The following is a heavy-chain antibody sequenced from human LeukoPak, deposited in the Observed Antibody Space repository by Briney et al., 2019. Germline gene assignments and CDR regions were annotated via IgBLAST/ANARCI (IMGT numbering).Heavy chain of an antibody. CDR1: GYTFTSYD. V-gene: IGHV1-8*01. CDR2: MNSNSGNT. J-gene: IGHJ4*02. Sequence: ASVKVSCKASGYTFTSYDINWVRQAPGQGREWMGWMNSNSGNTGYAQKFQGRVTMTRNTSISTAYMELSSLRSEDTAVYYCARGSWYDFWSGYYTGIGYWGQGTLVTVSS. D-gene: IGHD3-3*01. CDR3: ARGSWYDFWSGYYTGIGY.